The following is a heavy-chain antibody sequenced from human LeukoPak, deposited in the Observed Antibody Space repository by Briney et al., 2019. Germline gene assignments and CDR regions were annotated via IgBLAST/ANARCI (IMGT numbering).Heavy chain of an antibody. CDR3: ARDRVYASGSYYEDY. J-gene: IGHJ4*02. CDR2: IRSKAYGGTT. CDR1: GFTFGDYA. Sequence: GGSLRLSCTASGFTFGDYAMSWFRQAPEKGLEWVSFIRSKAYGGTTEYAASVKGRFTISRDDSKSIAYLQMNSLKTEDTAVYYCARDRVYASGSYYEDYWGQGTLVTVSS. D-gene: IGHD3-10*01. V-gene: IGHV3-49*03.